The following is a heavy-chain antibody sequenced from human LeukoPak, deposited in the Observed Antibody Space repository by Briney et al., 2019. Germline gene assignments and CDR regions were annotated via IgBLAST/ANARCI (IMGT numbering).Heavy chain of an antibody. CDR1: GFTFSSYE. V-gene: IGHV3-48*03. J-gene: IGHJ4*02. Sequence: GGSLRLSCAASGFTFSSYEMNWVRQAPGKGLEWVSYISSSGSTIYYADSVKGRFTISRDNSKNTLYLQMNSLRAEDTAVYYCAKEGYYGSKGYWGQGTLVTVSS. D-gene: IGHD3-10*01. CDR2: ISSSGSTI. CDR3: AKEGYYGSKGY.